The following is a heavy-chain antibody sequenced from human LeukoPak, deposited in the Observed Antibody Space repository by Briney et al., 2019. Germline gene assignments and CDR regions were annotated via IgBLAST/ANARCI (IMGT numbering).Heavy chain of an antibody. CDR1: GFTFSDHY. CDR2: TRNKANSYTT. J-gene: IGHJ4*02. D-gene: IGHD5-24*01. CDR3: ARGRDGYNQPFYFDY. V-gene: IGHV3-72*01. Sequence: GGSLRLSCAASGFTFSDHYMDWVRQAPGKGLEWVGRTRNKANSYTTEYAASVKGRFTISRDDSKNSLYLQMNSLKTEDTAVYYCARGRDGYNQPFYFDYWSQGTLVTVSS.